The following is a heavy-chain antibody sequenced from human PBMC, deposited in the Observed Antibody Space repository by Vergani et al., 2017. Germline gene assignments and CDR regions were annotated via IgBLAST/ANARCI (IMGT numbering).Heavy chain of an antibody. J-gene: IGHJ5*02. V-gene: IGHV4-61*02. CDR1: GVSMQSGSFY. Sequence: QVQLYESCPGLVKPSETLSLICSVSGVSMQSGSFYWTWNRQTAERRLEWMGRVYPSGTTNYNPSLNGRVTIFVDKSQNLLSLRLNSVTAADTAVYYCARGETRTDWFDPWGQGTLVTVSS. D-gene: IGHD3/OR15-3a*01. CDR3: ARGETRTDWFDP. CDR2: VYPSGTT.